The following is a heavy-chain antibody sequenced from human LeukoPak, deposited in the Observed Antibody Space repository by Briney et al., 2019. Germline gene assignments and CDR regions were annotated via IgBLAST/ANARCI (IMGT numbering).Heavy chain of an antibody. V-gene: IGHV5-51*01. Sequence: GESLKISCKGSGYSFTSYWIGWVRQVPGKGLEWMGVIYPGDSDTRYSPSFQGQVTISADKSISTAYLQWSSLKASDTAMFYCARLGLGSSWYLDYWGQGTLVTVSS. CDR1: GYSFTSYW. CDR3: ARLGLGSSWYLDY. CDR2: IYPGDSDT. J-gene: IGHJ4*02. D-gene: IGHD6-13*01.